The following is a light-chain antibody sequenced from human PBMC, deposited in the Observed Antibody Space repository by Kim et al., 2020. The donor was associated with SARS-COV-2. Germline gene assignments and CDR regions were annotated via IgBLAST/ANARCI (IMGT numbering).Light chain of an antibody. CDR1: NIGSES. Sequence: VAPGKTARITCGGNNIGSESVPWYQQKPGQAPVLVIYYDSDRPSGIPERFSGSNSGNTATLTISRVEAGDEADYYCQVWDSSSDVVFGGGTQLTVL. V-gene: IGLV3-21*04. J-gene: IGLJ2*01. CDR2: YDS. CDR3: QVWDSSSDVV.